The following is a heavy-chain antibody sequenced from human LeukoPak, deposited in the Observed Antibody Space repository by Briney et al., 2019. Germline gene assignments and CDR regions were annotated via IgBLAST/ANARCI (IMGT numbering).Heavy chain of an antibody. CDR3: ARGNRYSGSYGWVY. V-gene: IGHV4-39*07. Sequence: SETLSLTCTVSGGSISSSSYYWGWIRQPPGKGLEWIGSIYYSGSTYYNPSLKSRVTISVDTSKNQFSLKLSSVTAADTAVYYCARGNRYSGSYGWVYWGQGTLVTVSS. D-gene: IGHD1-26*01. J-gene: IGHJ4*02. CDR2: IYYSGST. CDR1: GGSISSSSYY.